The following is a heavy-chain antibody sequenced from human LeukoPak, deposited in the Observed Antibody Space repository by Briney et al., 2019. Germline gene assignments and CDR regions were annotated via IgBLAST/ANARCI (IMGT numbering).Heavy chain of an antibody. V-gene: IGHV3-23*01. CDR3: AKSRVGSRRWYHNKYYFDY. D-gene: IGHD6-13*01. Sequence: GGSLRLSCAASGFTFSIYLMSWVRQAPGKGLEWVSAIIGGGGNTYYADSVKGRFTISRDNSKNTLYLQMNSLRAEDTAVYYCAKSRVGSRRWYHNKYYFDYWGQGTLVTVSS. CDR2: IIGGGGNT. CDR1: GFTFSIYL. J-gene: IGHJ4*02.